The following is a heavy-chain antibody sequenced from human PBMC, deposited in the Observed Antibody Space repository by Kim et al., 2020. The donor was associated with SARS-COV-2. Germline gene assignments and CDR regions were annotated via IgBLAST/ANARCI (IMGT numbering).Heavy chain of an antibody. V-gene: IGHV3-23*01. CDR3: AKGRTGTSGWYFDL. D-gene: IGHD1-1*01. Sequence: ADAGKGRFTSCRDNPKNTLYLQMNRLRAEDTAVYYCAKGRTGTSGWYFDLWGRGTLVAVSS. J-gene: IGHJ2*01.